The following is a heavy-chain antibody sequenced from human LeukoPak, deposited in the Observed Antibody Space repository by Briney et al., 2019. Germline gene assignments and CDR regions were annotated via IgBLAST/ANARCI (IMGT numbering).Heavy chain of an antibody. V-gene: IGHV3-43D*03. CDR1: GFTFDDYA. Sequence: GGSLRLSCAASGFTFDDYAMHWVRQAPGKGLEWVSLISWDGGSTYYADSVKGRFTISRDNSKNSLYLQMNSLRVEDTAVYYCARDRFMNYYYYGMDVWGQGTTVTVSS. CDR3: ARDRFMNYYYYGMDV. D-gene: IGHD3-16*01. J-gene: IGHJ6*02. CDR2: ISWDGGST.